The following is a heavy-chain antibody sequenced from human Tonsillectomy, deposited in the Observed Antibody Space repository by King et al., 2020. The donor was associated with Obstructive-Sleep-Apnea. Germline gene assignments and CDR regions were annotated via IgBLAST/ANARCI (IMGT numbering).Heavy chain of an antibody. CDR3: ARDGRNSAYDLGY. D-gene: IGHD5-12*01. CDR2: IYHIGST. Sequence: QLQESGRGLVKPSGTLSLTCTVPGYFISSGYYWNWIRQSPGKGLEWIGNIYHIGSTYYNPSLKSRVTISVDTPKNQFSLKLYSVTAADTAVYYCARDGRNSAYDLGYWGQGTLVTVSS. V-gene: IGHV4-38-2*02. J-gene: IGHJ4*02. CDR1: GYFISSGYY.